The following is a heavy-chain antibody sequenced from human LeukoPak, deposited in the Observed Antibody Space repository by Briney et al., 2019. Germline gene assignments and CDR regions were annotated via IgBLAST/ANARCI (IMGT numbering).Heavy chain of an antibody. D-gene: IGHD6-13*01. CDR3: ARGGIAAAGISLVFSY. J-gene: IGHJ4*02. V-gene: IGHV1-8*03. Sequence: ASVKISCKASGYTFTSYDINWVRQATGQGLEWMGWMNPNSGNTGYAQKFQGRVTITRNTSISTAYMELSSLRSEDTAVYYCARGGIAAAGISLVFSYWGQGTLVTVSS. CDR2: MNPNSGNT. CDR1: GYTFTSYD.